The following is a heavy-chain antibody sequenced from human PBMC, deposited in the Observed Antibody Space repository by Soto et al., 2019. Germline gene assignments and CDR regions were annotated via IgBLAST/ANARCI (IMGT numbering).Heavy chain of an antibody. CDR3: ARYSSGWFY. J-gene: IGHJ4*02. Sequence: EVQLVESGGGLVKPGGSLRLSXEAXGXTFNXYXXXXXXXXXGKGLEWVSSISSTSGYMYYADSVKGRFTISRDNAKNSLYLQMNSLRAEDTAVYYCARYSSGWFYWGQGTLVTVSS. D-gene: IGHD6-19*01. V-gene: IGHV3-21*01. CDR2: ISSTSGYM. CDR1: GXTFNXYX.